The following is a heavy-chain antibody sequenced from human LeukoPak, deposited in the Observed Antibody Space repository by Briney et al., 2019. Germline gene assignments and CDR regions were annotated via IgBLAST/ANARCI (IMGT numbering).Heavy chain of an antibody. J-gene: IGHJ4*02. CDR1: GGSISSYY. V-gene: IGHV4-59*12. CDR2: IYYSGST. CDR3: ARDNAGAMPQ. Sequence: SETLSLTCTVSGGSISSYYWSWIRQPPGKGLEWIGYIYYSGSTNYNPSLKSRVTISVDTSKNQFSLKLSSVTAADTAVYYCARDNAGAMPQWGQGTLVTVSS. D-gene: IGHD3-16*01.